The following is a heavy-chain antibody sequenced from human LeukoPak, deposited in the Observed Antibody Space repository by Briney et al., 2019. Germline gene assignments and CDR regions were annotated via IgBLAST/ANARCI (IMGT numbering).Heavy chain of an antibody. D-gene: IGHD2-15*01. CDR1: GFTFSSYS. J-gene: IGHJ6*03. Sequence: AGGSLRLSCAASGFTFSSYSMNWVRQAPGKGLEWVSYISSSSSTIYYADSVKGRFTISRDNAKNSLYLQMNSLRAEDTAVYYCARVDYCSGGTCYYYYYYMDVWGKGTTVTVSS. CDR2: ISSSSSTI. CDR3: ARVDYCSGGTCYYYYYYMDV. V-gene: IGHV3-48*01.